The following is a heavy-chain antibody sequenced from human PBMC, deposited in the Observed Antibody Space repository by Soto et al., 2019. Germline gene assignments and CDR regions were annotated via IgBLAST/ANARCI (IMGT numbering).Heavy chain of an antibody. V-gene: IGHV4-59*01. CDR3: AMDERATSWYRWFDP. CDR1: GGSINNYY. D-gene: IGHD6-13*01. Sequence: SETLSLTCTVSGGSINNYYWSWIRQTPGKGLEWIGHIYYSGSTDYNASLKSRVSLSVDTSKNQLSLKLTSVTAADTAVYYCAMDERATSWYRWFDPWGQGVLVTVSS. J-gene: IGHJ5*02. CDR2: IYYSGST.